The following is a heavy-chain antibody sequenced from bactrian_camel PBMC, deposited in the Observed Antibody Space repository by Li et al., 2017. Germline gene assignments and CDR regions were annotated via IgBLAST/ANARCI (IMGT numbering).Heavy chain of an antibody. CDR1: GYTSVMNY. V-gene: IGHV3S53*01. CDR2: IAGDDST. CDR3: AATRGPLPVRSALEEGRYNY. Sequence: VQLVESGGGSVQAGGSLRLSCAASGYTSVMNYMGWFRQAPGKEREGVAHIAGDDSTTYLPSVKGRFTISKDNTKKTLYLQMDDLKPEDTATYYCAATRGPLPVRSALEEGRYNYWGQGTQVTVS. D-gene: IGHD2*01. J-gene: IGHJ4*01.